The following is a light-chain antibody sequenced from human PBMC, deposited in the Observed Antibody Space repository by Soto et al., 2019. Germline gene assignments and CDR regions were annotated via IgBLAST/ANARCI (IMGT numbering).Light chain of an antibody. CDR3: NSYAGSSNV. V-gene: IGLV2-14*01. CDR2: DVS. CDR1: SSDVGSYNH. Sequence: QSVLTQPASVSGSPGQSITISCTGTSSDVGSYNHVSWYQQHPGKAPKLIIWDVSNRPSGVSYRFSGSKSGNTASLTISGLQAEDEADYYCNSYAGSSNVFGTGTKVTVL. J-gene: IGLJ1*01.